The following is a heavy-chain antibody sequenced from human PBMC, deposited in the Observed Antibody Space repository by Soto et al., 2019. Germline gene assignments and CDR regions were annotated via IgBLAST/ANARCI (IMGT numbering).Heavy chain of an antibody. CDR2: ISHDGINK. CDR3: ARDMYSSDYFVKWFEP. V-gene: IGHV3-30-3*01. D-gene: IGHD6-19*01. CDR1: GFSFSSYA. J-gene: IGHJ5*02. Sequence: QVRLVESGGGVVQPGRYLRRSCTASGFSFSSYAMYWFRQPPGKGLEWVAVISHDGINKHYADSVKGRVTVSRDNSKHSLDLPLNSLRGEETAMYYCARDMYSSDYFVKWFEPWGQGTLVTVSS.